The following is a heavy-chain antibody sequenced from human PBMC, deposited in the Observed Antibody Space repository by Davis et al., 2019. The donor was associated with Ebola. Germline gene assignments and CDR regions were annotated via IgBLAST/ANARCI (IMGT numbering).Heavy chain of an antibody. V-gene: IGHV4-39*01. CDR2: IYYSGIT. J-gene: IGHJ4*02. CDR1: GGSIISSSSY. CDR3: ARRPVTMVRGAFDY. Sequence: SETLSLTCTVSGGSIISSSSYWGWIRQPPRKGLEWIGSIYYSGITYYNPSLKSRVTISVDTSKNQFSLKLSSVTAADTAVYYCARRPVTMVRGAFDYWGQGTLVAVSS. D-gene: IGHD3-10*01.